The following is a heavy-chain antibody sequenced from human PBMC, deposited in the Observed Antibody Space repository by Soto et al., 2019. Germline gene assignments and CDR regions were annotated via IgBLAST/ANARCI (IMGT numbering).Heavy chain of an antibody. J-gene: IGHJ6*02. CDR2: IWYDGSNK. Sequence: GGSLRLSCAASGFTFSSYGMHWVRQAPGKGLEWVAVIWYDGSNKYYADSVKGRFTISRDNSKNTLYLQMNSLRAEDTAVYYCARDDIGVPAAMIFLGHHTDYYYGMDVWGQGTTVTVSS. CDR3: ARDDIGVPAAMIFLGHHTDYYYGMDV. V-gene: IGHV3-33*01. CDR1: GFTFSSYG. D-gene: IGHD2-2*01.